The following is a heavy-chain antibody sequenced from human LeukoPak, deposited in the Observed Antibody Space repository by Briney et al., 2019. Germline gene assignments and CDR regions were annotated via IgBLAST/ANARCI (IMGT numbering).Heavy chain of an antibody. Sequence: PGGSLRLSCAASGFTFDHYGMSWVRQAPGKWLEWVAVIKWNGGSTGYADSVKGRFTISRDNAKNSLYLQMNSLRADDTAVYYCARVGIAAAGNVYWGQGTLVTVSS. D-gene: IGHD6-13*01. CDR3: ARVGIAAAGNVY. V-gene: IGHV3-20*04. J-gene: IGHJ4*02. CDR1: GFTFDHYG. CDR2: IKWNGGST.